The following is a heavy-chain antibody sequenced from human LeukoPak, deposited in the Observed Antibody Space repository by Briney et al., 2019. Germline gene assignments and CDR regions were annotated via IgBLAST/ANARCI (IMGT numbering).Heavy chain of an antibody. D-gene: IGHD1-26*01. CDR2: ISGSGGST. CDR3: AKESRTIIVGAFYGMDV. CDR1: GFTFSSYA. V-gene: IGHV3-23*01. Sequence: GGSLRLSCAASGFTFSSYAMSWVRQAPGKGLEWVSAISGSGGSTYYADSVKGRFTISRDNSKNTLYLQMNSLRAEDTAVYYCAKESRTIIVGAFYGMDVWGQGTTVTVSS. J-gene: IGHJ6*02.